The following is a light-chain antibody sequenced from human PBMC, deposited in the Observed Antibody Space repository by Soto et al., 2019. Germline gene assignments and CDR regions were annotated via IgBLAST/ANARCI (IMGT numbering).Light chain of an antibody. Sequence: EIVLTQSPGTLSLSPAERATLSCRASQSVSSNYLAWYQQIPGQAPRLLIYGVSSRAAGIPDRFSGSGSGTEFTLTISRLEPEDFDVYYCQQYHNTPITFGQGTRLEIK. CDR3: QQYHNTPIT. J-gene: IGKJ5*01. CDR2: GVS. V-gene: IGKV3-20*01. CDR1: QSVSSNY.